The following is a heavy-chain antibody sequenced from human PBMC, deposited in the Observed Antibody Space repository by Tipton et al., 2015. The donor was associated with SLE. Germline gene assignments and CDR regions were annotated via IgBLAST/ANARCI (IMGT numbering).Heavy chain of an antibody. D-gene: IGHD1-26*01. CDR2: ISWNSGTI. V-gene: IGHV3-9*01. CDR1: GFTFNDYA. CDR3: AGGAGWTIDY. Sequence: SLRLSCAAPGFTFNDYAMHWVRQVPGKGLEWVSGISWNSGTIGYADSVKGRFTISRDNAKKSLYLQINSLRVEDTAVYYCAGGAGWTIDYWGQGTLVTVSS. J-gene: IGHJ4*02.